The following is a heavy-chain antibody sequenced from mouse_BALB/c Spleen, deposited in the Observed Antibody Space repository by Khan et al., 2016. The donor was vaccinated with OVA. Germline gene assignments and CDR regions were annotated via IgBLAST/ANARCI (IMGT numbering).Heavy chain of an antibody. V-gene: IGHV3-8*02. D-gene: IGHD2-14*01. J-gene: IGHJ2*01. Sequence: EVQLQESGPSLVKPSQTLSLTCSVTGDSITSGYWNWIRKFPGNKLEYMGYISYSGSTYYNPSLKSRISITRDTSTNQYYLQLNSVTSEDTATYYCARWNYRYDGYFDYWGQGTTLTVSS. CDR3: ARWNYRYDGYFDY. CDR1: GDSITSGY. CDR2: ISYSGST.